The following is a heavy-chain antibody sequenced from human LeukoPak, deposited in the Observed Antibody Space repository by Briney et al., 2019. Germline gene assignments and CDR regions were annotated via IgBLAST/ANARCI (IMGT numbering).Heavy chain of an antibody. D-gene: IGHD3-16*01. CDR2: ISCDGSNK. J-gene: IGHJ4*02. V-gene: IGHV3-30*04. Sequence: GGSLRLSCAASGFTFSSYAMHWVRQAPGKGLEWVAVISCDGSNKYYADSVKGRFTISRDNSKNTLYLQMNSLRSDDTAVYYCARGGGYAHLGDWGQGTLVTVSS. CDR1: GFTFSSYA. CDR3: ARGGGYAHLGD.